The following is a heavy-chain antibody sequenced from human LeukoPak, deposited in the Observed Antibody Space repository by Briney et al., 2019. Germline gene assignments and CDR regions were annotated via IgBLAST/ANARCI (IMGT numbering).Heavy chain of an antibody. CDR1: GLTFSSYA. Sequence: GGSLRLSCAASGLTFSSYAMSWVRQAPGKGLEWVSGISGLGSNTYYADSVKGRFTISRDNSKNTLYLQMNSLRAEDTAVYYCAKGHMVRRSYGMDVWGKGTTVTVSS. CDR2: ISGLGSNT. J-gene: IGHJ6*04. D-gene: IGHD3-10*01. CDR3: AKGHMVRRSYGMDV. V-gene: IGHV3-23*01.